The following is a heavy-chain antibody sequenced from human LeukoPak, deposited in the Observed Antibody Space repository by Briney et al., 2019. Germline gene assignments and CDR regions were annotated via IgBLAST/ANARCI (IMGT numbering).Heavy chain of an antibody. J-gene: IGHJ4*02. CDR2: IWYDGSKK. V-gene: IGHV3-33*01. D-gene: IGHD5-24*01. CDR1: GFXFSSYG. CDR3: ARELSPVETYYFDY. Sequence: GGSLRLSCAASGFXFSSYGMHWVRQAPGKGLEWVAVIWYDGSKKYYADSVKGRFTISRDNSKNTLYLQMNSLRVEDTAVYYCARELSPVETYYFDYWGQGTLVTVPS.